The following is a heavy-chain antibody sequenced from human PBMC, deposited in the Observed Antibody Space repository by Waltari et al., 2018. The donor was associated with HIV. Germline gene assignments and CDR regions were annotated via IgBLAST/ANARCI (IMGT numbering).Heavy chain of an antibody. V-gene: IGHV4-59*01. D-gene: IGHD4-17*01. J-gene: IGHJ4*02. CDR1: GVYITTFH. CDR3: AISFHYCYFEPPSDY. Sequence: QVQLQESGRGLVRPSETLSLMCTVSGVYITTFHWSWSRQSPGKGLEWIGYISYSGNTTYSPSLKTRITLSLDTAINQLSLKMISVTAAYTAVYYCAISFHYCYFEPPSDYWCQGALVTVSS. CDR2: ISYSGNT.